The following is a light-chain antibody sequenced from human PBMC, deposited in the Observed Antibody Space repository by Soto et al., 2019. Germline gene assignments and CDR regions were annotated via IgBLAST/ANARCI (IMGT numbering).Light chain of an antibody. CDR1: QRVSNY. J-gene: IGKJ1*01. V-gene: IGKV1-39*01. CDR2: GAS. Sequence: DIQMTQSPSSLSTSVGDRVTITCRASQRVSNYLNWYQLKPGKAPMLLIYGASSLQSGVPSRFSGSGSGTDCTLTISSLQPEDFATYDCPQSYSMPRTFGQGTKVYIK. CDR3: PQSYSMPRT.